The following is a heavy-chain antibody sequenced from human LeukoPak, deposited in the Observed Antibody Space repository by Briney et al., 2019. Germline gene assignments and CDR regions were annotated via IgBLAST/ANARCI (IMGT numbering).Heavy chain of an antibody. D-gene: IGHD6-25*01. CDR2: ISSDGSTT. CDR1: GFTFSSYW. J-gene: IGHJ5*02. V-gene: IGHV3-74*01. Sequence: PGGSLRLSCAASGFTFSSYWMHWVRQAPGKGLVWVSRISSDGSTTTYADFVKGRFTVSRDNAKNTLYLQMNSLRAEDTAVYYCGGSAAENWFDPWGQGTLVTVSS. CDR3: GGSAAENWFDP.